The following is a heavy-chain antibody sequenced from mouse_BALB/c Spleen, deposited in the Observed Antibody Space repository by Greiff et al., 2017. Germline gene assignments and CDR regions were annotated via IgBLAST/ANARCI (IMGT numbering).Heavy chain of an antibody. J-gene: IGHJ1*01. D-gene: IGHD2-1*01. Sequence: ESGPGLVKPSQSLSLTCSVTGYSITSGYYWNWIRQFPGNKLEWMGYISYDGSNNYNPSLKNRISITRDTSKNQFFLKLNSVTTEDTATYYCARGYGNYVGYWYFDVWGAGTTVTVSS. V-gene: IGHV3-6*02. CDR1: GYSITSGYY. CDR3: ARGYGNYVGYWYFDV. CDR2: ISYDGSN.